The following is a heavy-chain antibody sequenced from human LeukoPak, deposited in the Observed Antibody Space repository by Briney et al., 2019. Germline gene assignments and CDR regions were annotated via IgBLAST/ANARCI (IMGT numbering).Heavy chain of an antibody. CDR1: GFSLNDYG. CDR2: IWYDGINK. J-gene: IGHJ6*03. CDR3: ARSFDTYYMDV. Sequence: SGGSLRLSCAASGFSLNDYGMHWVRQAPGKGLEWVAVIWYDGINKYYADSVKGRLTISRDTSENTLNLQMNSLRAEDTAVYYCARSFDTYYMDVWGKGTTVTVSS. V-gene: IGHV3-33*01.